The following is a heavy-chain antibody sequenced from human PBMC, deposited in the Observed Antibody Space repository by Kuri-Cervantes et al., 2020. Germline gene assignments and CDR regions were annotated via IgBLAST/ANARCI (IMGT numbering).Heavy chain of an antibody. V-gene: IGHV3-15*01. J-gene: IGHJ3*02. CDR3: TSRVYCSGGGCPNDSFDI. CDR2: IKSKTDGGTT. Sequence: GDSLKIPCAASGFTFSDHYMDWVRQAPGKGLEWVGRIKSKTDGGTTDYAAHVKCRFTISRDESKNTLYRQMNSLKTEVTAVYYCTSRVYCSGGGCPNDSFDIWGQGTMVTVSS. D-gene: IGHD2-15*01. CDR1: GFTFSDHY.